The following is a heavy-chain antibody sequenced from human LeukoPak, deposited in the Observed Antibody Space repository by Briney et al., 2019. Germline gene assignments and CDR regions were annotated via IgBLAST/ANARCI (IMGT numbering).Heavy chain of an antibody. CDR3: ARSPSRGIPVVNWFDP. J-gene: IGHJ5*02. Sequence: KSSETLSLTCTVSGGSISSSSYYWGWIRQPAGKGLEWIGRIYTSGSTNYNPSLKSRVTISADTSKNQFSLKLSSVTAADTAVYYCARSPSRGIPVVNWFDPWGQGTLVTVSS. CDR2: IYTSGST. V-gene: IGHV4-61*02. CDR1: GGSISSSSYY. D-gene: IGHD2-15*01.